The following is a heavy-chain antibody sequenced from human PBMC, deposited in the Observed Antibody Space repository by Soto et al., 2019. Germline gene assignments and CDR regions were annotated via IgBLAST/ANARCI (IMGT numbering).Heavy chain of an antibody. D-gene: IGHD1-26*01. V-gene: IGHV3-74*03. CDR3: ARWDGHNYLDS. Sequence: EVQLVESGGDLVQPGGSLRLSCAASGFTFSNYWMHWVRQAPGKGLVWVSRLTSDGRDTTYRDSVKGRFTISRDNAKITRYMQMNSMRAEDTDVYFCARWDGHNYLDSWGQGTLVNVSP. J-gene: IGHJ4*02. CDR2: LTSDGRDT. CDR1: GFTFSNYW.